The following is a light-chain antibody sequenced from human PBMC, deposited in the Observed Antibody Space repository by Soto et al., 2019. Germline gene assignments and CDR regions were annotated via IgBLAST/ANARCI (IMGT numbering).Light chain of an antibody. CDR3: QHYGASLYT. CDR2: GTS. J-gene: IGKJ2*01. CDR1: ETINSRY. V-gene: IGKV3-20*01. Sequence: EIVLTQSPGTLSLSPGERATLSCRASETINSRYLAWYQQKPGRAPRLLIHGTSGRASGTPDRFSGSGSGTDFYLTVSRLEPEDFAVYYCQHYGASLYTFGQGTKVDI.